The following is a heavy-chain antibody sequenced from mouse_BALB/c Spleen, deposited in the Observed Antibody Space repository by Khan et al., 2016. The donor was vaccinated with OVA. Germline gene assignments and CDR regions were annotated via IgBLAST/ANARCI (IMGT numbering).Heavy chain of an antibody. CDR3: ARKNGSDFDY. Sequence: EVQLQQSGPELVKPGASVKISCKASGYSFTGYFMNWVMQSHGKSLEWIGRINPHIGETLYNQKFKGKATLTVDESSRTVHMELRSLASEDSAVXYCARKNGSDFDYWGQGTTLTVSS. CDR1: GYSFTGYF. D-gene: IGHD1-1*01. V-gene: IGHV1-20*02. J-gene: IGHJ2*01. CDR2: INPHIGET.